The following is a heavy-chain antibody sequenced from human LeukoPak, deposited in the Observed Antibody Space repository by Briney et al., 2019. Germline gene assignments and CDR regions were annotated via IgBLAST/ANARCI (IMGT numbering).Heavy chain of an antibody. CDR1: GGSFSGYY. D-gene: IGHD3-10*01. V-gene: IGHV4-34*01. J-gene: IGHJ4*02. CDR2: INHSGST. Sequence: ESSETLSLTCAVYGGSFSGYYWSWIRQPPGKGLEWIGEINHSGSTNYNPSLKSRVTISVDTSKNQFSLKLSSVTAADTAVYYCARVRFPNYYGSGSPYDYWGQGTLVTVSS. CDR3: ARVRFPNYYGSGSPYDY.